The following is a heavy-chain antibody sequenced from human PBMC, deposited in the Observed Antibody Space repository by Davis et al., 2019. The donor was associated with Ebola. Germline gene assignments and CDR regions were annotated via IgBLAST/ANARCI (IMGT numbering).Heavy chain of an antibody. V-gene: IGHV4-59*01. J-gene: IGHJ4*02. CDR2: INYSGRT. D-gene: IGHD2-15*01. CDR3: ARTDRVCSGGRCYSGDDFDY. CDR1: AGSISSFY. Sequence: SETLSLTCSVSAGSISSFYWSWIRRPPGKGLEWIGYINYSGRTDYNPSLKSRVTMSVDTSKSQFSLNLRSVTAADTAVYYCARTDRVCSGGRCYSGDDFDYWGQGTLVTVSS.